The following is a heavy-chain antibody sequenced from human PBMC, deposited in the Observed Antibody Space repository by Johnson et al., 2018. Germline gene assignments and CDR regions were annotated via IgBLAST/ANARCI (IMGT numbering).Heavy chain of an antibody. CDR2: ISGSGGNT. D-gene: IGHD3-22*01. CDR3: ARGYYYDSSGYGAFDI. J-gene: IGHJ3*02. Sequence: LVESGGGLVQPGGSLRLSCAASRFTFSSYAMSWVRQAPGKGLEWVSTISGSGGNTYYADSVKGRFTISRDNSRNTVYLQMNNLRAEDTAVDYCARGYYYDSSGYGAFDIWGQGTMVTVSS. V-gene: IGHV3-23*04. CDR1: RFTFSSYA.